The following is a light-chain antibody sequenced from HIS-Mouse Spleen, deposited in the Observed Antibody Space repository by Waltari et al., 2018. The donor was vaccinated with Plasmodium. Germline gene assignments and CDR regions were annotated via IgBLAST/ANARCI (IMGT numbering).Light chain of an antibody. CDR2: EDN. Sequence: NFMLTQPHSVSESPGKTVTISCTRSSGSIASNYVQWYRQRPGSAPTTGIYEDNQRPSGVPDRFSGSIDSSSNSASLTISGLKTEDEADYYCQSYDSSNHVVFGGGTKLTVL. CDR1: SGSIASNY. V-gene: IGLV6-57*04. CDR3: QSYDSSNHVV. J-gene: IGLJ2*01.